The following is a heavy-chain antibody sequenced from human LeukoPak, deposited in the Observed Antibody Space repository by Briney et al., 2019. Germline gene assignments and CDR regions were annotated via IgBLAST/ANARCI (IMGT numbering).Heavy chain of an antibody. CDR1: GGTFSSYA. V-gene: IGHV1-69*01. D-gene: IGHD3-10*01. J-gene: IGHJ2*01. CDR2: IIPIFGTA. CDR3: ASMVRGVKAPYWYFDL. Sequence: SVKVSCKASGGTFSSYAISWVRQAPGQGLEWMGGIIPIFGTANYAQKFQGRVTITADESTSTAYMELSSLRSEDTAVYYCASMVRGVKAPYWYFDLWGRGTLVTVSS.